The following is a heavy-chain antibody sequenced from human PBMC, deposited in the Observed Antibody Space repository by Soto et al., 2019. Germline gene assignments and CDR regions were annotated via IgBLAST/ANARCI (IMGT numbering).Heavy chain of an antibody. Sequence: VQLEESGGGVVQPGRSLRLSCAASGFTFSSYAMHWVRQAPGKGLEWVAVISYDGTNKYYADSVKGRFTISRDNSQNTLFLQMNSLRPEDTSVYYCARDLRRWELLLYYFDYWGQGTLVTVSS. CDR3: ARDLRRWELLLYYFDY. D-gene: IGHD1-26*01. J-gene: IGHJ4*02. CDR1: GFTFSSYA. V-gene: IGHV3-30-3*01. CDR2: ISYDGTNK.